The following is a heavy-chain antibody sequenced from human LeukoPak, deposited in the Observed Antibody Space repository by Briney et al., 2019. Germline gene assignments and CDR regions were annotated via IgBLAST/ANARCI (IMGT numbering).Heavy chain of an antibody. CDR3: AKGSGSYKY. CDR1: GFTFSSYA. D-gene: IGHD1-26*01. J-gene: IGHJ4*02. Sequence: GASVRLSCAASGFTFSSYAMSWVRQAPGKGREWVSAISGSGGSTYYADSVKGRFTISRDNSKNTLYLQMNSLRAEDTAVYYCAKGSGSYKYWGQGTLVTVSS. CDR2: ISGSGGST. V-gene: IGHV3-23*01.